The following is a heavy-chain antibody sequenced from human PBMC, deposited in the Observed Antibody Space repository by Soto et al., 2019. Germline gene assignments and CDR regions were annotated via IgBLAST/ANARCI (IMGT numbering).Heavy chain of an antibody. Sequence: VQLLESGGGLVQPGGSLRLSCAASGFTFSSYAMSWVRQAPGKGLEWVSVISGSGDSTYYADSVRGRFTISRDNSKNTLYLRMNCLRAEDTAVYYCAKDRDGAAAGPTRFCGMDVWGQGTTVTVSS. CDR2: ISGSGDST. CDR1: GFTFSSYA. D-gene: IGHD6-13*01. V-gene: IGHV3-23*01. J-gene: IGHJ6*02. CDR3: AKDRDGAAAGPTRFCGMDV.